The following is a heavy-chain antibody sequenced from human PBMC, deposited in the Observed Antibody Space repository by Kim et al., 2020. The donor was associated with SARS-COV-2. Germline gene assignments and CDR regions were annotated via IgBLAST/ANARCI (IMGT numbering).Heavy chain of an antibody. CDR3: AKDGGFASGSHSDSGAGSFDY. D-gene: IGHD3-10*01. Sequence: GGSLRLSCAASGFTFDAHAIHWVRQAPGKGLEWVSGIRWNSDSIGYADSVKGRFTISRDNAKNSLYLQMNSLRAEDTALYYCAKDGGFASGSHSDSGAGSFDYWGQGTLVTVSS. V-gene: IGHV3-9*01. CDR1: GFTFDAHA. CDR2: IRWNSDSI. J-gene: IGHJ4*02.